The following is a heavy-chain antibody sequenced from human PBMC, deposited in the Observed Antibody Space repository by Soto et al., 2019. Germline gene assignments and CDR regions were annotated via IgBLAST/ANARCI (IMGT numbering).Heavy chain of an antibody. J-gene: IGHJ4*02. CDR3: ARDRTGYSNDFDY. CDR1: GFTFSDYY. Sequence: HVQLVESGGGLVKPGGSLRLSCAASGFTFSDYYMTWIRQAPGKGLEWVSYISSSSSYTNYADSVKGRFTISRDNAKNSPYLQMNSLRAEDTAVYYCARDRTGYSNDFDYWGQGTLVTVSS. D-gene: IGHD6-13*01. CDR2: ISSSSSYT. V-gene: IGHV3-11*05.